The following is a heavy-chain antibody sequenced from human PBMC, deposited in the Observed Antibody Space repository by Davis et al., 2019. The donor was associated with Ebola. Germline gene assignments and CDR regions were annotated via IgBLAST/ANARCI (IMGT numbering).Heavy chain of an antibody. D-gene: IGHD4-17*01. J-gene: IGHJ4*02. Sequence: PGGSLRLSCEASGFTFTAYAMRWVRQAPGKGLASVASISGRGATTDYADSVKGRFIISRDSSKKMLYLQMSSLRVEDAAVYYCAKGGGTTVKNFDSWGQGTLVTVSS. CDR2: ISGRGATT. CDR1: GFTFTAYA. V-gene: IGHV3-23*01. CDR3: AKGGGTTVKNFDS.